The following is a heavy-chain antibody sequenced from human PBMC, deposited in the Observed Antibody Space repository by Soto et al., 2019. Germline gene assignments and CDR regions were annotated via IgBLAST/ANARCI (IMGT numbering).Heavy chain of an antibody. CDR3: ARVGYCSTTSCYNFDF. J-gene: IGHJ4*02. CDR2: LNHSGST. CDR1: GASLSGYS. V-gene: IGHV4-34*01. D-gene: IGHD2-2*01. Sequence: SETLSLTCAVYGASLSGYSWSWIRQPPGKGLEWIGELNHSGSTNYSPSLKSRVTISVDTSRNQFSLKLSSVTAADTAVYYCARVGYCSTTSCYNFDFWGQGTQVTVSS.